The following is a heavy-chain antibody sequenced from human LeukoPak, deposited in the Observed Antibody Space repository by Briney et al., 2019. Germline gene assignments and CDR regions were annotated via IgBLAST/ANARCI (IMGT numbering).Heavy chain of an antibody. CDR2: ISQGGTEK. Sequence: GGSLILSCAASGFAFNTFWMNWVRQAPGKGLERVASISQGGTEKYYVDSVKGRFTISRDNAKNALYLQMYTLTAADTAVYYCARDGPPAGLYFDNWGQGTLVTVSS. CDR3: ARDGPPAGLYFDN. CDR1: GFAFNTFW. D-gene: IGHD2-2*01. V-gene: IGHV3-7*01. J-gene: IGHJ4*02.